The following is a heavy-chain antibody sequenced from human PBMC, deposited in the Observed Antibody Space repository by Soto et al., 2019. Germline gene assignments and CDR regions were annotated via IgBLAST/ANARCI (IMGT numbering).Heavy chain of an antibody. CDR2: IIPILGIA. CDR1: GGTFSSYT. D-gene: IGHD5-12*01. V-gene: IGHV1-69*02. J-gene: IGHJ4*02. Sequence: QVQLVQSGAEVKKPGSSVKVSCKASGGTFSSYTISWVRQAPGQGLEWMGRIIPILGIANYAQKFQGRVRITADKSTSTAYMELSSLRSEDTAVYYCASGVQGPGGYSGYDGDFDYWGQGTLVTVSS. CDR3: ASGVQGPGGYSGYDGDFDY.